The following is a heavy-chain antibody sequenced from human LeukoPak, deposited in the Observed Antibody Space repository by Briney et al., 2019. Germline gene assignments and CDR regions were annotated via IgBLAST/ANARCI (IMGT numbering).Heavy chain of an antibody. CDR1: GGSISSYY. V-gene: IGHV4-4*07. Sequence: SETLSFTCTVFGGSISSYYWSWIRQTAGKGLEWIGRIYNTGSTDYSPSLRSRVTISVDKSKNQLSLKLNSVTAADTAVYYCASSAAVGGVKWFDPWGQGTLVTVSS. J-gene: IGHJ5*02. D-gene: IGHD6-19*01. CDR2: IYNTGST. CDR3: ASSAAVGGVKWFDP.